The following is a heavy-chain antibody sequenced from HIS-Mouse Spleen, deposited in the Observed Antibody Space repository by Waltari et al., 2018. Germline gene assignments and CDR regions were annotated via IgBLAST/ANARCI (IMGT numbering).Heavy chain of an antibody. CDR1: GGSISSSSYY. D-gene: IGHD6-13*01. CDR3: AREIPYSSSWYDWYFDL. J-gene: IGHJ2*01. CDR2: IYYSGST. V-gene: IGHV4-39*07. Sequence: QLQLQESGPGRVKPSETLSLTCTVPGGSISSSSYYWGRIRQPPGRGLEWIGSIYYSGSTYYNPSLKSRVTISVDTSKNQFSLKLSSVTAADTAVYYCAREIPYSSSWYDWYFDLWGRGTLVTVSS.